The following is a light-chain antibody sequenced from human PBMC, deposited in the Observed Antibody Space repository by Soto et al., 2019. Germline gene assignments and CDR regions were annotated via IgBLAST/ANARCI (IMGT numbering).Light chain of an antibody. V-gene: IGKV3-20*01. CDR2: GAS. CDR3: QQYASSPSRTT. CDR1: QSVSSSY. Sequence: EIVLTQSPGTLSLSPGERATLSCRASQSVSSSYLAWYQQKPGQAPRLLIYGASSRATRIPDRFSGSGSGTDFTLTINRLEPEHDAVYYCQQYASSPSRTTFGQGTKLETK. J-gene: IGKJ2*01.